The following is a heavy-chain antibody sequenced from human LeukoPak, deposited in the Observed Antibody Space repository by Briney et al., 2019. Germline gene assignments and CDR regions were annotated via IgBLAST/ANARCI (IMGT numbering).Heavy chain of an antibody. Sequence: GGSLRLSCAASGFTFSSYGMHWVRQAPGKGLEWVAVISYDGSNKYYADSVEGRFTISRDNSKNTLYLQMNSLRAEDTAVYYCAKDRRGYSYSDYWGQGTLVTVSS. D-gene: IGHD5-18*01. J-gene: IGHJ4*02. CDR1: GFTFSSYG. V-gene: IGHV3-30*18. CDR2: ISYDGSNK. CDR3: AKDRRGYSYSDY.